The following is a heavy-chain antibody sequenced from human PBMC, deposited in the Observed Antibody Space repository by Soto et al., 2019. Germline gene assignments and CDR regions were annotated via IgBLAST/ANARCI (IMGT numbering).Heavy chain of an antibody. D-gene: IGHD4-17*01. CDR1: GFIFSTNT. V-gene: IGHV3-23*01. CDR2: ISSSGGST. CDR3: AHPRGYGVFDAVDI. Sequence: GGSLSLSCAASGFIFSTNTTNWVRKAPRPGMELVSAISSSGGSTYYSESVRGRFTISRDKSINTLYLQMSSLRTEDTAVYYCAHPRGYGVFDAVDIWGQGTMVTVSS. J-gene: IGHJ3*02.